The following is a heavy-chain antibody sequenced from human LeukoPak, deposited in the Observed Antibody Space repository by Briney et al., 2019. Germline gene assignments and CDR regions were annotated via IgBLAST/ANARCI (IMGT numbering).Heavy chain of an antibody. D-gene: IGHD1-26*01. Sequence: SETLSLTSTVSGGSISSYYWSWIRQPPGKGLEWIGYIYTSGSTNYNPSLKSRVTMSVDTSKNQFSLKLSSVTAADTAVYYCARLGYSGSLYYFDFWGQGTLVTVSS. CDR1: GGSISSYY. CDR2: IYTSGST. V-gene: IGHV4-4*09. CDR3: ARLGYSGSLYYFDF. J-gene: IGHJ4*02.